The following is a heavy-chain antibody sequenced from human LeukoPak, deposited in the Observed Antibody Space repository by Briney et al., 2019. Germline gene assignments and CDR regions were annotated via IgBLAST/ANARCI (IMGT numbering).Heavy chain of an antibody. J-gene: IGHJ4*02. CDR2: IYYSGST. Sequence: PSETLSLTCTVSGGSISSGGYYWSWIRQHPGKGLEWIGYIYYSGSTCYNPSLKSRVTISVDTSKNQFSLKLSSVTAADTAVYYCARDSPSSGYSNFDYWGQGTLVTVSS. CDR1: GGSISSGGYY. V-gene: IGHV4-31*03. D-gene: IGHD3-22*01. CDR3: ARDSPSSGYSNFDY.